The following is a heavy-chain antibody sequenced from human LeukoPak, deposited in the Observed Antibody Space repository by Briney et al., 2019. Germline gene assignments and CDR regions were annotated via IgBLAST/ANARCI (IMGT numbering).Heavy chain of an antibody. CDR2: ISYDGSNK. J-gene: IGHJ6*02. CDR3: AKGRVAYYYYAMDV. Sequence: PGRSLRLSCAASGFIFSKCGMHWVRQAPGKGLEWVAVISYDGSNKNYADSVKGRFTISRDNSENTLYLQMNGLRVEDTAVYYCAKGRVAYYYYAMDVWGQGTTVTVSS. D-gene: IGHD2-15*01. CDR1: GFIFSKCG. V-gene: IGHV3-30*18.